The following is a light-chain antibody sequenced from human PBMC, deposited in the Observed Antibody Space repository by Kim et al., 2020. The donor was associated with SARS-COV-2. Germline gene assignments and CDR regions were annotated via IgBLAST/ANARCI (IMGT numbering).Light chain of an antibody. J-gene: IGKJ4*01. CDR1: QGVRGN. V-gene: IGKV3-15*01. Sequence: SGSPGDTATLSCRDSQGVRGNLAWYQQKTGQAPRLLIYGVSTRATGIPARFSGSGSGTEFTLTITSLQSEDFAVYYCQQYDNWLTFGGGTKVDIK. CDR2: GVS. CDR3: QQYDNWLT.